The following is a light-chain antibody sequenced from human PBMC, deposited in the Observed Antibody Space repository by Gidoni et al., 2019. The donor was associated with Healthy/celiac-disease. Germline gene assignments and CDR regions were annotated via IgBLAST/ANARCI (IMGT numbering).Light chain of an antibody. J-gene: IGKJ1*01. V-gene: IGKV2-28*01. CDR2: LGS. CDR3: MQALQTPPWT. CDR1: QSLLHSNGYNY. Sequence: DIVMTQSPPSLPVTPGEPASISCSSSQSLLHSNGYNYLDWYLQKQGQSPQLLIYLGSNRASGVPDRFSGSGSGTDFTLKISRVEAEDVGVYYCMQALQTPPWTFXXXTKVEIK.